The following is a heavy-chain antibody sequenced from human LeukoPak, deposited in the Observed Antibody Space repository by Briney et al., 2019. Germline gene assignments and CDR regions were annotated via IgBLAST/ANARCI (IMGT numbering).Heavy chain of an antibody. CDR3: ARADYGDYGVDY. D-gene: IGHD4-17*01. Sequence: GGSLRLSCVASGFTFSHYSMNWVRQAPGKGLEWVSSISSSSSYIYYADSVKGRFTISRDNAKNSLYLQMNSLRAEDTAVYYCARADYGDYGVDYWGQGTLVTVSS. J-gene: IGHJ4*02. V-gene: IGHV3-21*01. CDR1: GFTFSHYS. CDR2: ISSSSSYI.